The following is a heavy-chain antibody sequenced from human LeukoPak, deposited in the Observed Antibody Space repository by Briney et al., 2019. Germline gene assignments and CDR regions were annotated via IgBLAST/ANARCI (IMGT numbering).Heavy chain of an antibody. J-gene: IGHJ4*02. D-gene: IGHD4-17*01. Sequence: PGRFLRLSCAASGFTFSSYGMHWVRQAPGKGLEWVAVIWYDGSNKYYADSVKGRFTISRDNSKNTLYLQMNSLRAEDTAVYYCAKSPMTTVTTPDYWGQGTLVTVSS. V-gene: IGHV3-33*06. CDR1: GFTFSSYG. CDR3: AKSPMTTVTTPDY. CDR2: IWYDGSNK.